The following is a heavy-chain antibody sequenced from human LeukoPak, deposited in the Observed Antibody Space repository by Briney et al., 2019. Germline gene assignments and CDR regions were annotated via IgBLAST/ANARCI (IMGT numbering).Heavy chain of an antibody. V-gene: IGHV3-30*03. CDR3: ARDPGPYGDYMDV. CDR2: RSYDGSNK. D-gene: IGHD1-1*01. CDR1: GFIFSNAW. J-gene: IGHJ6*03. Sequence: GGSLRLSCAASGFIFSNAWMSWVRQAPGKGLEWVAVRSYDGSNKYYADSVKGRFTISRDNSKNTLYLQMNSLRVEDTAVYYCARDPGPYGDYMDVWAKGTTVTVSS.